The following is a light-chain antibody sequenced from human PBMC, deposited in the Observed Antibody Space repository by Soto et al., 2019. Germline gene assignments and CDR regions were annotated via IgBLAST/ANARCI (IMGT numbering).Light chain of an antibody. CDR3: GTWDSSLSAAV. Sequence: QSVLTQPPSVSAAPGQKVTISCSGSSSNIGNDYVSWYQQLPGTAPKLLIYDSNKRPSGIPDRFSASKSGTSATLGITGLQTGDEADYFCGTWDSSLSAAVFGGGTKVTVL. V-gene: IGLV1-51*01. CDR2: DSN. CDR1: SSNIGNDY. J-gene: IGLJ3*02.